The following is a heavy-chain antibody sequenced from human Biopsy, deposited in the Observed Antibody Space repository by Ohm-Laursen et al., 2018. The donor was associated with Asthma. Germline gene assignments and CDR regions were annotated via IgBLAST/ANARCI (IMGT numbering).Heavy chain of an antibody. J-gene: IGHJ4*02. CDR1: GFPLTAYT. Sequence: VASVKVSCNVSGFPLTAYTFQWVRQARGLGLEWIGWIVLGSGDTNYAQKFQERVTFTRDMSTSTASMELRGLRPEDTAVYFCAAGRTSLNGESLIWGQGTLVSVSS. CDR2: IVLGSGDT. D-gene: IGHD4-17*01. CDR3: AAGRTSLNGESLI. V-gene: IGHV1-58*01.